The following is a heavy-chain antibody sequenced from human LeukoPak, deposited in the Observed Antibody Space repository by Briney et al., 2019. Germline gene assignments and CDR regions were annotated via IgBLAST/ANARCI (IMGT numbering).Heavy chain of an antibody. CDR3: ARRSLREAYNRFDP. CDR1: GGSVTTSSYY. D-gene: IGHD3-10*01. CDR2: MSHSGSA. V-gene: IGHV4-39*01. J-gene: IGHJ5*02. Sequence: SETLSLTCTVSGGSVTTSSYYWGWIRQPPGKGLEWIGSMSHSGSAFYNPSLKSRVSISVDTSKNQFSLRVTSVTAADTALYYYARRSLREAYNRFDPWGQGTLVTVSS.